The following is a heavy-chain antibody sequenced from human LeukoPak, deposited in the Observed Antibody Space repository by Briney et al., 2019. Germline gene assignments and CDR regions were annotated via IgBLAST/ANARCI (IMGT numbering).Heavy chain of an antibody. V-gene: IGHV3-23*01. CDR3: AKGLQFSGYQLLSPFDY. J-gene: IGHJ4*02. CDR2: ISGSGGST. CDR1: GFTFSSYA. Sequence: PGRSLRLSCAASGFTFSSYAMSWVRQAPGKGLEWVSAISGSGGSTYYADSVKGRFTISRDNSKNTLYLQMNSLRAEDTAVYYCAKGLQFSGYQLLSPFDYWGQGTLVTVSS. D-gene: IGHD2-2*01.